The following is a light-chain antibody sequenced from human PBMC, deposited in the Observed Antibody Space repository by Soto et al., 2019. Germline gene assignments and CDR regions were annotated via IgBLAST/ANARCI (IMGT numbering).Light chain of an antibody. V-gene: IGLV1-40*01. CDR3: QSYDRSLAVV. Sequence: QSVLTRPPSVSGAPGQRVTISCTGSSSNIGADYDVHWYQQLPGTAPKLLIYGNNNRPSGVPDRFSGSKSGTSASLAITGLQAQDEADYYCQSYDRSLAVVFGGGTKLTVL. CDR2: GNN. CDR1: SSNIGADYD. J-gene: IGLJ2*01.